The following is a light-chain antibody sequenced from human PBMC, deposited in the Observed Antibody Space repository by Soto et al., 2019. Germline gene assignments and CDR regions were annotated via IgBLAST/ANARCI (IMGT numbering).Light chain of an antibody. Sequence: QSVLTQPASVSGSPGQSITISCTGTSSDVGGYNYVSWYQQHPGKAPKLMIYEVCNRPSGVSNRFSGSKSGNTASLTISGLQAEDEADYYCSSYTSSSTYVFGNRTKVTVL. V-gene: IGLV2-14*01. CDR1: SSDVGGYNY. J-gene: IGLJ1*01. CDR2: EVC. CDR3: SSYTSSSTYV.